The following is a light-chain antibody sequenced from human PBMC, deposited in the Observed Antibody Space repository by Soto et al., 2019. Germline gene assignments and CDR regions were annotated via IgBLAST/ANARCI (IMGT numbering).Light chain of an antibody. V-gene: IGKV1-39*01. Sequence: DIQMTQSPSSLSASVGDRVTITCRASQSISNYLSWYQVKPGKAPKRLIYGASSLQSGVPSRFSGGGSGTDFTLTISSLQPEDFATYYCQQSYSTPRTFGGGTKVDIK. J-gene: IGKJ4*01. CDR2: GAS. CDR3: QQSYSTPRT. CDR1: QSISNY.